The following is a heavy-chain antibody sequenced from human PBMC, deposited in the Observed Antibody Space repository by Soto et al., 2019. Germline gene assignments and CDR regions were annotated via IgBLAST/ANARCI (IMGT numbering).Heavy chain of an antibody. V-gene: IGHV1-18*01. CDR1: GYTFTNYG. CDR3: SRGTSIPASGDS. Sequence: QVQLVQSGAEVKKPGASVKVSCKASGYTFTNYGINWVRQAPGQGLGWLGWVSAYNGETRYAQRVHARVIMTTDTPMTTAYMELMSLRSDDTAVYYCSRGTSIPASGDSCGQGTLVTVSS. J-gene: IGHJ5*01. D-gene: IGHD6-6*01. CDR2: VSAYNGET.